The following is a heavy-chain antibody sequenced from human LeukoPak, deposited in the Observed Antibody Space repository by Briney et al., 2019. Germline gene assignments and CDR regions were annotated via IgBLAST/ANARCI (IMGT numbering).Heavy chain of an antibody. J-gene: IGHJ4*02. CDR3: ARRLGPFDY. D-gene: IGHD3-9*01. CDR2: INHSGST. V-gene: IGHV4-34*01. CDR1: GGSFSGYY. Sequence: PSETLSLTCAVYGGSFSGYYWSWIRQPPGKGLEWIGEINHSGSTNYNPSLKSRVTISVDTSKNQFSLKLSSVTAADTAVYYCARRLGPFDYWGQGTLVTVSS.